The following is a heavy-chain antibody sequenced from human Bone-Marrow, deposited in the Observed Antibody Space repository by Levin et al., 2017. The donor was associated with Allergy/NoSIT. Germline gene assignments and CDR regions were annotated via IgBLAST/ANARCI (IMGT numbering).Heavy chain of an antibody. J-gene: IGHJ4*02. V-gene: IGHV3-64D*06. D-gene: IGHD3-10*01. CDR2: ISTNGDST. CDR3: VRRGIVIQGGAGPRHFFDY. CDR1: GFIFRSYG. Sequence: GGSLRLSCSASGFIFRSYGMHWVRQAPGKGLQYISGISTNGDSTYYADSVKGRFTVSRDNSENTLYLQMNSLTSEDTAVYYCVRRGIVIQGGAGPRHFFDYWGRGALVTVSS.